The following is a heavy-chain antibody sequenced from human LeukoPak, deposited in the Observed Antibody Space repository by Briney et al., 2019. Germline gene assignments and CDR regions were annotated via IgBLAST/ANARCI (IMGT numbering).Heavy chain of an antibody. D-gene: IGHD6-19*01. CDR1: GFTFRNYG. J-gene: IGHJ4*02. Sequence: GGSLRLSCAASGFTFRNYGMHWVRQAPGKGLEWVAVISYGGNYKFYADSLKGRFTISRDTSRDTLYLQMSSLRAEDTAVYYCAKADSSDWYNLDFWGQGTLVTVST. CDR3: AKADSSDWYNLDF. CDR2: ISYGGNYK. V-gene: IGHV3-30*18.